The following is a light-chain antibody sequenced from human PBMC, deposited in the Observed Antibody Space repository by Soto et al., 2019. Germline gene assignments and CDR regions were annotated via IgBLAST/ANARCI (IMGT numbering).Light chain of an antibody. J-gene: IGKJ4*01. CDR2: KAS. CDR3: QQYNSYPPT. CDR1: QSISSW. V-gene: IGKV1-5*03. Sequence: DIQMTQSPSTLSASVGDRVIITCRASQSISSWLAWYQQKAGKAPKLLIYKASSLDSGVPSRFSGSGSGTEFTLTISSLQPDDFSTYYCQQYNSYPPTFGGGTKVEIK.